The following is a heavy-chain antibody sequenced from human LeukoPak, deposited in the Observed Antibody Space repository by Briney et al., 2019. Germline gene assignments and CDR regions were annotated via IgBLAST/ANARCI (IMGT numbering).Heavy chain of an antibody. J-gene: IGHJ6*02. CDR1: GFTFSSYS. Sequence: GGSLRLSCAASGFTFSSYSMNWVRQAQGKGLEWVSSISSSSSCIYYADSVKGGFTISRDNAKNSLYLQMNSLRAEDTAVYYCARXXSXICXSTSCYTGMDVWGQGTTVTVSS. D-gene: IGHD2-2*02. CDR2: ISSSSSCI. CDR3: ARXXSXICXSTSCYTGMDV. V-gene: IGHV3-21*01.